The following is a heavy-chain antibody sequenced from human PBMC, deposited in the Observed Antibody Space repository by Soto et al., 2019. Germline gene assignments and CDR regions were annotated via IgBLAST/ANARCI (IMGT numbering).Heavy chain of an antibody. D-gene: IGHD6-13*01. CDR3: AKCIAAAGTSHYYGMDV. J-gene: IGHJ6*02. CDR2: ISYDGSNK. V-gene: IGHV3-30*18. Sequence: QVQLVESGGGVVQPGRSLRLSCAASGFTFSSYGMHWVRQAPGKGLEWVAVISYDGSNKYYADSVKGRFTISRDNSKNTLYLQMNSLRAEDTAVYYCAKCIAAAGTSHYYGMDVWGQGTTVTVSS. CDR1: GFTFSSYG.